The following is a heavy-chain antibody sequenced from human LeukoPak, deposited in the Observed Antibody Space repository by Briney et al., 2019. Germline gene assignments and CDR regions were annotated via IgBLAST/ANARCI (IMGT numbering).Heavy chain of an antibody. CDR3: AGDGWHGLFTY. CDR1: GFTFSSYA. CDR2: VSYDGSNK. V-gene: IGHV3-30*03. D-gene: IGHD5-24*01. J-gene: IGHJ4*02. Sequence: GGSLRLSCAASGFTFSSYAMHWVRQAPGKGPEWVAVVSYDGSNKYYADSVKGRFTISRDNSKNTVSLQMNSLRAEDTAVYYCAGDGWHGLFTYWGQGTLVTVSS.